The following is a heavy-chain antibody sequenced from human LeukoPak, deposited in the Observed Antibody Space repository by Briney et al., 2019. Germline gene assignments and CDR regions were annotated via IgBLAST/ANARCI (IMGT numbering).Heavy chain of an antibody. CDR3: ARYQTGTMFTV. V-gene: IGHV4-30-4*07. D-gene: IGHD1/OR15-1a*01. Sequence: PSETLSLTCAVSGGSISRSGYSWSWIRQPPGKGLEWIGYIYYTGSTYYNPSLKSRLTISLDTSENQLSLKLYSVTAADTAIYYCARYQTGTMFTVWGQGTLVTISS. CDR2: IYYTGST. J-gene: IGHJ4*02. CDR1: GGSISRSGYS.